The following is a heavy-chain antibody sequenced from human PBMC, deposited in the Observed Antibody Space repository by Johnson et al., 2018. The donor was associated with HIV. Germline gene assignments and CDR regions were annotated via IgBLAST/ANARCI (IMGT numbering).Heavy chain of an antibody. CDR2: ISSDGTNK. V-gene: IGHV3-30-3*01. Sequence: QMHLVESGGGVVRPGGSLRLSCAASGFTFTSYTIHWVRQAPGKGLEWVALISSDGTNKYYADSVKDRFTISRDNSKNTLYVEMNSLRVEDTALYYCARDRCSSTTCLDAFDIWGQGTMVTVSS. CDR3: ARDRCSSTTCLDAFDI. CDR1: GFTFTSYT. D-gene: IGHD2-2*01. J-gene: IGHJ3*02.